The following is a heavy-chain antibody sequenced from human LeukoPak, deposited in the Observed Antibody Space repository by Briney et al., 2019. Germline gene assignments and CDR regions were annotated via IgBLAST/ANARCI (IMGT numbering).Heavy chain of an antibody. CDR3: ARGESIVGAVEWFDP. J-gene: IGHJ5*02. Sequence: GGSLRLSCAASGFTFSSYSMNWVRQAPGKGLEWVSSISSSSSYIYYADSVKGRFTISRDNAKNSLYLQMNSLRAEDTAVYYCARGESIVGAVEWFDPWGQGTLVTVSS. CDR1: GFTFSSYS. CDR2: ISSSSSYI. D-gene: IGHD1-26*01. V-gene: IGHV3-21*01.